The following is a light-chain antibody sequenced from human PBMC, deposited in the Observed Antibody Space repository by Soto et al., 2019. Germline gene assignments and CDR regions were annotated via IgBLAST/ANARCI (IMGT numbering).Light chain of an antibody. V-gene: IGKV3-20*01. CDR3: QQYGSSPYT. Sequence: EIVLTQSPGTLSLSPGERATLSCRASQSVTSSYLAWYQHKRGQAPRLLIYGASSRATGIPDRFGDSGSGPDFSLTSSRLEPEDFAVYYCQQYGSSPYTFGQGTKLEIK. CDR2: GAS. J-gene: IGKJ2*01. CDR1: QSVTSSY.